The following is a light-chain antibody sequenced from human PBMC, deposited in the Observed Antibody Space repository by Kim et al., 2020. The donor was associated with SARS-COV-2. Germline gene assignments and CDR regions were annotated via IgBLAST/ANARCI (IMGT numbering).Light chain of an antibody. CDR3: QQYNNWPQT. J-gene: IGKJ1*01. CDR2: GAS. V-gene: IGKV3-15*01. CDR1: QSVNSN. Sequence: EIVMTQSPATLSVSAGERATLSCRASQSVNSNLAWYQQKPGQAPSLLLYGASTRATGIPARFSGSGSGTEFTLTISSLQSEDFALYYCQQYNNWPQTFGQGTKVEIK.